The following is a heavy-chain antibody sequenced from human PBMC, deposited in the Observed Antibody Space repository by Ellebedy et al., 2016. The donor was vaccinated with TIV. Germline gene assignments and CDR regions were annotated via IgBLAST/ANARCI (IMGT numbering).Heavy chain of an antibody. CDR3: ARDHRDSSSCMDV. J-gene: IGHJ6*02. D-gene: IGHD6-13*01. Sequence: GESLKISCAASGFTFSDYYMSWVRQAPGKGLEWVSYISSSGSTIYYADSVKGRFTISRDNAKNSLYLQMNSLRAEDTAVYYCARDHRDSSSCMDVWGQGTTVTVSS. CDR2: ISSSGSTI. V-gene: IGHV3-11*04. CDR1: GFTFSDYY.